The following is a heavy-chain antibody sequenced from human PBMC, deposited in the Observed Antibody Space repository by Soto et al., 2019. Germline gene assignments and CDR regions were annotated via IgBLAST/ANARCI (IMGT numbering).Heavy chain of an antibody. D-gene: IGHD1-26*01. J-gene: IGHJ1*01. V-gene: IGHV4-34*01. CDR3: ARAMVGATLYTPKYFQH. CDR2: INHSGST. Sequence: QVQLQQWGAGLLKPSETLSLTCAVYGGSFSGYYWSWIRQPPGKGLEWIGEINHSGSTNYNPSLKSRVTISVDTSKNQFSLKLSSVTAADTAVYYCARAMVGATLYTPKYFQHWGQGTLVTVSS. CDR1: GGSFSGYY.